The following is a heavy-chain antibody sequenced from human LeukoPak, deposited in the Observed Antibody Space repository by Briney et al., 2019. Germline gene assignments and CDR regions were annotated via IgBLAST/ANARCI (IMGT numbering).Heavy chain of an antibody. D-gene: IGHD6-19*01. V-gene: IGHV3-23*01. Sequence: GDSLRLSCAASGFTFSSYAMSWVRQAPGKGLEWVSAICGSGGSTYYADSVKGRFTISRDNSKNTLYLQMNSLRAEDTAVYYCAKDGRIAVAGTLGGDWFDPWGQGTLVTVSS. CDR3: AKDGRIAVAGTLGGDWFDP. J-gene: IGHJ5*02. CDR1: GFTFSSYA. CDR2: ICGSGGST.